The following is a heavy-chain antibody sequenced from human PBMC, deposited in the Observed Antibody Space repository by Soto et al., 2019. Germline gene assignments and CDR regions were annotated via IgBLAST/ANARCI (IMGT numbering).Heavy chain of an antibody. CDR3: ARTLYGDSYYYYGMEV. D-gene: IGHD4-17*01. J-gene: IGHJ6*02. Sequence: GASVKVSCKASGGTFSSYAISWVRQAPGQGLEWMGGIIPIFGTANYAQKFQGRVTITADESTSTAYMELSSLRSEDTAVYYCARTLYGDSYYYYGMEVWGQGTTVTVSS. V-gene: IGHV1-69*13. CDR2: IIPIFGTA. CDR1: GGTFSSYA.